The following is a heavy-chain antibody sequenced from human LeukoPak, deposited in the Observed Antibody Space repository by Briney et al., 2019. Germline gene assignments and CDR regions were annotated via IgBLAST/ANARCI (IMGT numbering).Heavy chain of an antibody. D-gene: IGHD2-2*01. CDR2: IYYSGST. Sequence: SETLSLTCTVSGGSMSSSSYYGGWIRQPPGKGLEWIGSIYYSGSTYYNPSLKSRVTISVDTSKNQFSLKLSSVTAADTAVYYCASYCSSTSCYYYFQHWGQGTLVTVSS. CDR1: GGSMSSSSYY. J-gene: IGHJ1*01. CDR3: ASYCSSTSCYYYFQH. V-gene: IGHV4-39*07.